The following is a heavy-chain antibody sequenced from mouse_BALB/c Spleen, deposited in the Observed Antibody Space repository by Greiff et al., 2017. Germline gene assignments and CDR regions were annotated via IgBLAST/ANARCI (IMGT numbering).Heavy chain of an antibody. D-gene: IGHD1-1*01. J-gene: IGHJ4*01. CDR2: IDPANGNT. V-gene: IGHV14-3*02. CDR1: GFNIKDTY. CDR3: ARGPYYYGSSYYAMDY. Sequence: EVQLVESGAELVKPGASVKLSCTASGFNIKDTYMHWVKQRPEQGLEWIGRIDPANGNTKYDPKFQGKATITADTSSNTAYLQLSSLTSEDTAVYYCARGPYYYGSSYYAMDYWGQGTSVTVSS.